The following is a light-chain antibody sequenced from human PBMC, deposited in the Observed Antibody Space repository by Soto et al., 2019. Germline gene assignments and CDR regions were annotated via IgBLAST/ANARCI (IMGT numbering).Light chain of an antibody. CDR1: SGDVGTFNY. CDR2: DVS. V-gene: IGLV2-14*03. J-gene: IGLJ3*02. Sequence: QSALTQPASVSGSPGQSITISCTGTSGDVGTFNYISWYRHYPDKAPKLIISDVSNRPSGVSNRFSGSKSGNTASLTISGLQAEDEADYYCSSYAGRGTFWVFGSGTKLTVL. CDR3: SSYAGRGTFWV.